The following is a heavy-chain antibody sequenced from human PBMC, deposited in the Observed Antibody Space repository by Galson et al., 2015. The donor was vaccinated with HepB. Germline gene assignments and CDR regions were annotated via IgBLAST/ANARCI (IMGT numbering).Heavy chain of an antibody. CDR2: ISGSGGST. D-gene: IGHD5-12*01. Sequence: LRLSCAASGFTFSSYAMSWVRQAPGKGLEWVSAISGSGGSTYYADSVKGRFTISRDNSKITLYLQMNSLRAEDTAVYYCAKRGIRLRYFDYWGQGTLVTVSS. J-gene: IGHJ4*02. CDR3: AKRGIRLRYFDY. V-gene: IGHV3-23*01. CDR1: GFTFSSYA.